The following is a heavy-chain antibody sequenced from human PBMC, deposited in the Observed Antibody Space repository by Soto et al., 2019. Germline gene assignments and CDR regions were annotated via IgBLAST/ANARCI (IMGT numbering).Heavy chain of an antibody. CDR1: GFTFSSYA. Sequence: EAQLLESGGGLVQPGGSLRLSCAASGFTFSSYAMTWVRQAPGKGLEWVSVISGSGGSTYFADSVKGRFTISRDNSKNTLDLQMSSLRAEYTAVYYCAKAYDSSGYYPDYWGQGTLVTVSS. V-gene: IGHV3-23*01. J-gene: IGHJ4*02. CDR3: AKAYDSSGYYPDY. D-gene: IGHD3-22*01. CDR2: ISGSGGST.